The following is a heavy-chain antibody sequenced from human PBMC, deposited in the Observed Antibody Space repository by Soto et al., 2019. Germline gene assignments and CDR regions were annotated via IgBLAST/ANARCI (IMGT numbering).Heavy chain of an antibody. Sequence: GGSLRLSCAASGFTVSSNYMSWVRQAPGKGLEWASVIYSGGSTYYADSVKGRFTISRDNSKNTLYLQMNSLRAEDTAVYYCARAYSTYFDYWGQGTLVTVSS. CDR1: GFTVSSNY. D-gene: IGHD1-26*01. CDR3: ARAYSTYFDY. V-gene: IGHV3-53*01. J-gene: IGHJ4*02. CDR2: IYSGGST.